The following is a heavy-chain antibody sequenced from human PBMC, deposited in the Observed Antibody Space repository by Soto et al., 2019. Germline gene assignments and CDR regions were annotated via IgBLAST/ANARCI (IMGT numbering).Heavy chain of an antibody. CDR3: ARDDEGGSDCDLGY. CDR2: IYSDGNNK. D-gene: IGHD1-26*01. Sequence: QVQLVESGGGVVQPGRSLRLSCAVSGFTFSSHAVHWVRQAPGKGLEWVALIYSDGNNKYYADSVKGRFTTSRDNSKNTMYLQMNSLRVEDTAVYYCARDDEGGSDCDLGYWGQGALVTVSS. J-gene: IGHJ4*02. V-gene: IGHV3-30-3*01. CDR1: GFTFSSHA.